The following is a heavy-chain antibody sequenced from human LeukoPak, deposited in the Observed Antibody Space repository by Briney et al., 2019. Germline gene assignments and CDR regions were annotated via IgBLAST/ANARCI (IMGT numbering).Heavy chain of an antibody. CDR1: RFTFSSYG. CDR2: ISSSSSYI. CDR3: ARISSGWYGGLAYFDY. Sequence: GGSLRLSCAASRFTFSSYGMNWVRQAPGKGLEWVSSISSSSSYIYYADSVKGRFTISRDNAKNSLYLQMNSLRAEDTAVYYCARISSGWYGGLAYFDYWGQGTLVTVSS. D-gene: IGHD6-19*01. V-gene: IGHV3-21*01. J-gene: IGHJ4*02.